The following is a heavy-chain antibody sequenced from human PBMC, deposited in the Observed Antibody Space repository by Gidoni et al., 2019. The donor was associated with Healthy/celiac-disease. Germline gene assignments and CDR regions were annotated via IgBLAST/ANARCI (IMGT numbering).Heavy chain of an antibody. CDR3: ARHPTHRLLRFLEWLFDY. CDR2: SYYSGST. CDR1: GGSISSSSYY. J-gene: IGHJ4*02. Sequence: QLQLQESGPGLVKPSETLSLTCTVSGGSISSSSYYWGWIRQPPGKGLEWIGSSYYSGSTYYIPSLKRRVTISVDTSKNQFSLKLSSVTAADTAVYYCARHPTHRLLRFLEWLFDYWGQGTLVTVSS. V-gene: IGHV4-39*01. D-gene: IGHD3-3*01.